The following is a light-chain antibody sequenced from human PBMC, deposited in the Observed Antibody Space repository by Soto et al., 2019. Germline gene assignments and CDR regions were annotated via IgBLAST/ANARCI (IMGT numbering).Light chain of an antibody. V-gene: IGKV3-11*01. CDR2: DAS. CDR1: QSVSSN. CDR3: QQRSNWPPIT. J-gene: IGKJ5*01. Sequence: EIVMTQSPATLSVSPGERGTLLCRASQSVSSNLAWYQQKPGQAPRLLIYDASNRATGIPARFSGSGSGTDFTLTISSLEPEDLAVYYCQQRSNWPPITFGQGTRREIK.